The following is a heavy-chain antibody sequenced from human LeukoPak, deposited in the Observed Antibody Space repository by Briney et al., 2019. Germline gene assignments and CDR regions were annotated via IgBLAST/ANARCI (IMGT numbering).Heavy chain of an antibody. CDR1: GGSFSGYY. Sequence: PSETLSLTCAVYGGSFSGYYWSWLRQPPGKGLEWIGSIYYSGSTYYNPSLKSRVTISVDTSKNQSSLKLSSVTAADTAVYYCARPPRDYDSSGVPSGAFDIWGQGTMVTVSS. CDR2: IYYSGST. V-gene: IGHV4-34*01. CDR3: ARPPRDYDSSGVPSGAFDI. J-gene: IGHJ3*02. D-gene: IGHD3-22*01.